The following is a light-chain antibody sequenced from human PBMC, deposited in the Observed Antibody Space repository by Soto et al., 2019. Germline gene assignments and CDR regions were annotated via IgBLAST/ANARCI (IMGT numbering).Light chain of an antibody. J-gene: IGKJ4*01. Sequence: DIPMTQSPSSLSASVGDRVSITCRASQSISSYLNWYQQRPGKAPKLLIYAASTLQSGVPSRFSGSGSGTDFTLTISSLQPEDFATYYCQQLNTYPVTFGGGTKVEIK. V-gene: IGKV1-39*01. CDR2: AAS. CDR3: QQLNTYPVT. CDR1: QSISSY.